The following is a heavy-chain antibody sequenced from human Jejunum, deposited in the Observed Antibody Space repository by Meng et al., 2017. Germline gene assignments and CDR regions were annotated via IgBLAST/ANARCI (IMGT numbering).Heavy chain of an antibody. J-gene: IGHJ4*02. D-gene: IGHD6-13*01. CDR3: ARGSGPAPGIFDY. CDR2: VYSTGST. V-gene: IGHV4-4*07. CDR1: GGSISTYY. Sequence: SETLSLTCTVSGGSISTYYWSWMRQPAGKGLEWIGRVYSTGSTNYNPSLKSRVTVSVDTSKNHFSLKLNSVTAADTAVYYCARGSGPAPGIFDYWGQGTLVTVSS.